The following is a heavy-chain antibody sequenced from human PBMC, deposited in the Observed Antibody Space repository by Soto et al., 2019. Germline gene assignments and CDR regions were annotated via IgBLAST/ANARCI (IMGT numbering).Heavy chain of an antibody. D-gene: IGHD2-15*01. CDR3: ARDPPLGYCSGGSCNAAYYFDY. V-gene: IGHV1-46*01. CDR1: GYTFTSYY. J-gene: IGHJ4*02. Sequence: ASVKVSCKASGYTFTSYYMHWVRQAPGQGLEWMGIINPSGGSTSYAQKFQGRVTMTRDTSTSTVYMELSSLRSEDTAVYYCARDPPLGYCSGGSCNAAYYFDYWGQGTLVTVSS. CDR2: INPSGGST.